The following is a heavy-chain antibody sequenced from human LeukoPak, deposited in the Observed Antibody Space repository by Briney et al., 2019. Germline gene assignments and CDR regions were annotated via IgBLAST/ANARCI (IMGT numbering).Heavy chain of an antibody. CDR2: INPNSGGT. CDR3: ARVAVAFWSGYCFDY. Sequence: ASVKVSCKASGYTFTGYYMHWVRQAPGQGLEWMGWINPNSGGTNYAQKFQGRVTMTRDTSISTAYMELSRLRSDDTAVYYCARVAVAFWSGYCFDYWGQGTLVTVSS. CDR1: GYTFTGYY. D-gene: IGHD3-3*01. V-gene: IGHV1-2*02. J-gene: IGHJ4*02.